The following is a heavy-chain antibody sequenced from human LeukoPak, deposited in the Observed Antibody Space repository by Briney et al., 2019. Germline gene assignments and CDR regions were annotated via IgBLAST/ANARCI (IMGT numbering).Heavy chain of an antibody. V-gene: IGHV3-74*01. J-gene: IGHJ4*02. D-gene: IGHD4-17*01. CDR3: ARSRTYGDYGRGLDY. Sequence: GGSLRLSCAASGFISSSYWMHWVRQPPGKGLVYIACINTDGFSTSYADSVKGRFTISRDNAKNTLYLRMNSLRAEDTAVYYCARSRTYGDYGRGLDYWGQGTLVTVSS. CDR1: GFISSSYW. CDR2: INTDGFST.